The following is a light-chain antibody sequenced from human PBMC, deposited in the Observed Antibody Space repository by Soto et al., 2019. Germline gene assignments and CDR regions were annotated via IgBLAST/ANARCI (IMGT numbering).Light chain of an antibody. CDR1: SSDVGGYNY. CDR2: EVS. CDR3: SSYTHSVLYV. J-gene: IGLJ1*01. Sequence: QSVLTQPASVSGSPGQSITISCTGTSSDVGGYNYVSWFQQHPGKAPKLIIYEVSNRPSAISNRFSGAKSGNTASLTISELQAEDEADYYCSSYTHSVLYVFGSGSKVTVL. V-gene: IGLV2-14*01.